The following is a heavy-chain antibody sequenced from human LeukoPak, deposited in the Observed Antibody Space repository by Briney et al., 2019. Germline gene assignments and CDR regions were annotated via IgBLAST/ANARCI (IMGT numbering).Heavy chain of an antibody. Sequence: PSETLSLTCTVSGGSISSSSYYWGWIRQPPGKGLEWIGSIYYSGSTYYNPSLKSRVTISVDTSKNQFSLKLSSVTAADTAVYYCARDWVFGPMRRHYYGSGSTGRGVDYWGQGTLVTVSS. CDR1: GGSISSSSYY. CDR2: IYYSGST. CDR3: ARDWVFGPMRRHYYGSGSTGRGVDY. J-gene: IGHJ4*02. V-gene: IGHV4-39*07. D-gene: IGHD3-10*01.